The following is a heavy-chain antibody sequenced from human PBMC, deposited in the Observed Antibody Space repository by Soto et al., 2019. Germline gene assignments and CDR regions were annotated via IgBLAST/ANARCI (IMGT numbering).Heavy chain of an antibody. J-gene: IGHJ4*02. CDR3: AKVLTYYYARGEFDY. CDR2: ISGSGGST. CDR1: GFTFSSYA. Sequence: WSLRLSCAASGFTFSSYAMSWVRQAPGKGLEWVSAISGSGGSTYYADSVKGRFTISRDNSKNTLYLQMNSLRAEDTAVYYCAKVLTYYYARGEFDYWGQGTMVTVYS. D-gene: IGHD3-10*01. V-gene: IGHV3-23*01.